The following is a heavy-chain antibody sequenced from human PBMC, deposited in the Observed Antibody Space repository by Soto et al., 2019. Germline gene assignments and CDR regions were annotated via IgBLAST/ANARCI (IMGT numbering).Heavy chain of an antibody. CDR3: ARGVGATVGWFDP. CDR2: IIPILGIA. D-gene: IGHD1-26*01. J-gene: IGHJ5*02. Sequence: QVQLVQSGAEVKKPGSSVKVSCKASGGTFSSYTISWVRQAPGQGLEWMGRIIPILGIANYAQKFQGRVTITADKSTSTAYMELSRLRSEDTAVYYCARGVGATVGWFDPWGQGTLVTVSS. V-gene: IGHV1-69*02. CDR1: GGTFSSYT.